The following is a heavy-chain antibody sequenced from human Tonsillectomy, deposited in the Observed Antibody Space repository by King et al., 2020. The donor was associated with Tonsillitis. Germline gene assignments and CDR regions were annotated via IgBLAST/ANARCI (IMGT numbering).Heavy chain of an antibody. D-gene: IGHD3-3*01. Sequence: VQLVQSGAEVKKTGASVKVSCKASGYTFTSYGITWVRQAPGQGLEWMGWISGYNGNTNYAQNLQGRVTMTTDTSTSTAYMELRSLRSDDTAVYYCARVAYYDFWSVNYYYYMDVWGKGTTVTVSS. CDR3: ARVAYYDFWSVNYYYYMDV. J-gene: IGHJ6*03. V-gene: IGHV1-18*01. CDR1: GYTFTSYG. CDR2: ISGYNGNT.